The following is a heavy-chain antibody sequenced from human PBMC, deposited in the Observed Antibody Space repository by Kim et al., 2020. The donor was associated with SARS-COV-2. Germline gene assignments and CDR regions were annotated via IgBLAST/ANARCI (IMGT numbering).Heavy chain of an antibody. V-gene: IGHV4-39*01. J-gene: IGHJ4*02. D-gene: IGHD3-16*01. CDR1: GGSISSSSYY. CDR3: ASPSLVHNYFDY. Sequence: SETLSLTCTVSGGSISSSSYYWGWIRQPPGKGLEWIGSIYYSGSTYYNPSLKSRVTISVDTSKNQFSLKLSSVTAADTAVYYCASPSLVHNYFDYWGQGTLVTVSS. CDR2: IYYSGST.